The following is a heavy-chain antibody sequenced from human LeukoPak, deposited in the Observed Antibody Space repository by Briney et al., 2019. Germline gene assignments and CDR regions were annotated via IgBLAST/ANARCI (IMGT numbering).Heavy chain of an antibody. D-gene: IGHD5-12*01. CDR3: AINGGGDSGYGNFDY. CDR1: GFTFDDYA. Sequence: GRSLRLSCAVSGFTFDDYAMHWVRHVPGEGLEWVSGINWNSDSIVYADSVKGRFTTSRDNAKNSLYLQMNSLRAEDTSFYYCAINGGGDSGYGNFDYWGQGTLVTVSS. J-gene: IGHJ4*02. CDR2: INWNSDSI. V-gene: IGHV3-9*01.